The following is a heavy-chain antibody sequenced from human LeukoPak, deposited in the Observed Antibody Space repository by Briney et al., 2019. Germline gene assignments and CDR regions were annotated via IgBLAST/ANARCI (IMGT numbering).Heavy chain of an antibody. CDR1: GLTFSNAW. CDR3: ARDAIAVAGTPLDS. V-gene: IGHV3-7*05. CDR2: IKQSGNEK. D-gene: IGHD6-19*01. J-gene: IGHJ4*02. Sequence: PGGSLRLSCAASGLTFSNAWMRWVRQAPGKGLEWVANIKQSGNEKYYLDSVKGRFTISRDNTKSSLFLQMDSLRAEDTAVYYCARDAIAVAGTPLDSWGQGTLVTVSS.